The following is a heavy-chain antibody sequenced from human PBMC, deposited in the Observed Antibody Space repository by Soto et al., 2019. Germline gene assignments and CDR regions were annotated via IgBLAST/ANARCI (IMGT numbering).Heavy chain of an antibody. Sequence: PGGSLRLSCAASGFTFSSYAMSWVRQAPGKGLEWVSYISSSRSTIYYADSVKGRFTISRDNSKNTLYLQMNSLRAEDTAVYYCARERNTGYDYSYYYGMDVWGQGTTVTVSS. CDR3: ARERNTGYDYSYYYGMDV. V-gene: IGHV3-48*01. J-gene: IGHJ6*02. CDR1: GFTFSSYA. CDR2: ISSSRSTI. D-gene: IGHD5-18*01.